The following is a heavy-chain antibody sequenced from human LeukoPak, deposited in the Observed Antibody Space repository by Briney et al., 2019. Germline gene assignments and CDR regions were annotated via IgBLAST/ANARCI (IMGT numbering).Heavy chain of an antibody. CDR3: ARAPMVRGGPYYYGMDV. CDR1: GYTSTGYD. CDR2: MNPYSGNK. V-gene: IGHV1-8*01. J-gene: IGHJ6*02. Sequence: GASVKVSCKASGYTSTGYDINWVRQATGQGPEWMGWMNPYSGNKVYAQKFEGRVTMTRDNSMTTAYMELSNLRSEDTAVYYCARAPMVRGGPYYYGMDVWGQGTTVTVSS. D-gene: IGHD3-10*01.